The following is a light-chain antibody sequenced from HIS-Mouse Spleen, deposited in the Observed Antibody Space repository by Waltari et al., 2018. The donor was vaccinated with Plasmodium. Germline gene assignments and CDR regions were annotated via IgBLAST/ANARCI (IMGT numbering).Light chain of an antibody. CDR2: EGS. V-gene: IGLV2-23*03. CDR3: CSYAGSSTFV. J-gene: IGLJ3*02. Sequence: QSALTQPASVSGSPGQSITISCTGTSSDVGSYNLVSWYQQYPGKAPKLMIYEGSKRPSGVSNRFAGSKSGNTASLTISGLQAEDDADYYCCSYAGSSTFVFGGGTKLTVL. CDR1: SSDVGSYNL.